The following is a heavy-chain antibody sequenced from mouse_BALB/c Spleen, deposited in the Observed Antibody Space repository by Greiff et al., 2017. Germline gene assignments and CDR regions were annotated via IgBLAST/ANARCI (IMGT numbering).Heavy chain of an antibody. V-gene: IGHV1-14*01. CDR1: GYTFTSYV. D-gene: IGHD2-4*01. J-gene: IGHJ1*01. Sequence: VQLQQSGPELVKPGASVKMSCKASGYTFTSYVMHWVKQKPGQGLEWIGYINPYNDGTKYNEKFKGKATLTSDKSSSTAYMELSSLTSEDSAVYYCARPMITGGPAHWYFDVWGAGTTVTVSS. CDR3: ARPMITGGPAHWYFDV. CDR2: INPYNDGT.